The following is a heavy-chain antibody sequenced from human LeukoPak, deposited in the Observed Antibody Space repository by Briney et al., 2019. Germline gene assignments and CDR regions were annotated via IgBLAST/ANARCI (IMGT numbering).Heavy chain of an antibody. D-gene: IGHD4-17*01. CDR2: INPNSGGT. V-gene: IGHV1-2*02. CDR1: GYTFTGYY. J-gene: IGHJ4*02. Sequence: ASVKVSCKAPGYTFTGYYMHWVRQAPGQGLEWMGWINPNSGGTNYAQKFQGRVTMTRDTSISTAYMELSRLRSDDTAVYYCARDQVTTVTTVGYWGQGTLVTVSS. CDR3: ARDQVTTVTTVGY.